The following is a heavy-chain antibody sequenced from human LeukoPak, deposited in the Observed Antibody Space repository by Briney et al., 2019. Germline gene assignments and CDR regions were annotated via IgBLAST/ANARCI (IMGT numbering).Heavy chain of an antibody. CDR1: GFTFSSYW. CDR3: ARGRILYSSPTPMDV. Sequence: RGSLRLSCAASGFTFSSYWMQWVREAPGKGLGWVSRINSDGSSTSYADSVKGRFTISRDNAKNTLYLQMNSLRAEDTAVYYCARGRILYSSPTPMDVWGQGTTVTVSS. CDR2: INSDGSST. D-gene: IGHD2-8*01. V-gene: IGHV3-74*01. J-gene: IGHJ6*02.